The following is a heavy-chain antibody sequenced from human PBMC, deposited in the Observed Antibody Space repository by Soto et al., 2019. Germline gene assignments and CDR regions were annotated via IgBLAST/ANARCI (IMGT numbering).Heavy chain of an antibody. V-gene: IGHV4-39*01. CDR3: ASRADYYDCSGYYFEDY. D-gene: IGHD3-22*01. Sequence: QLQLQESGPGLVKPSETLSLTCTVSGGSISSSSYYWGWIRQPPGKGLEGIGSIYYSGGTSYNPSLKSRVTISVDTSKNQLSLKLSSVTAADTAVYYCASRADYYDCSGYYFEDYWGQGTLVNLSS. CDR1: GGSISSSSYY. CDR2: IYYSGGT. J-gene: IGHJ4*02.